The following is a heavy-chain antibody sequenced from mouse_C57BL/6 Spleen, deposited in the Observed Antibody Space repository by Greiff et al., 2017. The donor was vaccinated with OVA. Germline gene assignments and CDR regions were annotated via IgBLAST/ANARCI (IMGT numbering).Heavy chain of an antibody. J-gene: IGHJ3*01. D-gene: IGHD2-12*01. CDR1: GYTFTDYN. CDR2: INPNNGGT. Sequence: EVQLQQSGPELVKPGASVKISCKASGYTFTDYNMDWVKQRHGQSLEWIGDINPNNGGTIYNEKFKGKATLTVDKSSSTAYMELSSLTSEDSAVYYCARDDDAWFDYWGQGTLVTVSA. CDR3: ARDDDAWFDY. V-gene: IGHV1-18*01.